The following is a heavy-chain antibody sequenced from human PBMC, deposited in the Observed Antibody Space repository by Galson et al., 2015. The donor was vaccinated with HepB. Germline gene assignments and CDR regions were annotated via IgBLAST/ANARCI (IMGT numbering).Heavy chain of an antibody. J-gene: IGHJ6*02. V-gene: IGHV1-69*13. CDR2: IIPIFGKE. D-gene: IGHD5-18*01. CDR3: ARGDTAMGYYYYGMDL. Sequence: SVKVSCKASGGTFSSYAISWVRQAPGQGLEWMGGIIPIFGKENSAQKFQGRVTITADESTSTAYMELSSLRSEDTAVYFCARGDTAMGYYYYGMDLWGQGTTVTVSS. CDR1: GGTFSSYA.